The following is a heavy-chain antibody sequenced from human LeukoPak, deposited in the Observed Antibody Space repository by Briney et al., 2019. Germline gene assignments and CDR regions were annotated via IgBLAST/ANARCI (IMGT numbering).Heavy chain of an antibody. D-gene: IGHD3-10*01. CDR1: GFAFSYYW. CDR3: ARLGSGSTLDC. Sequence: GGSLRLSCAASGFAFSYYWMHXXRQVPGKGLVWVSRINSDGSSTTYADSVKGRFTISRDNAKNTLDLQMNSLRAEDTAVYYCARLGSGSTLDCWGQGILVTVSS. J-gene: IGHJ4*02. V-gene: IGHV3-74*01. CDR2: INSDGSST.